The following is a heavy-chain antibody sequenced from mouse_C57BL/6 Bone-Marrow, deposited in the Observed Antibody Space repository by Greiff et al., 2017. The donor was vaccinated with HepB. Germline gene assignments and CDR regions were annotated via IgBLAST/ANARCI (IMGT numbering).Heavy chain of an antibody. D-gene: IGHD1-1*01. J-gene: IGHJ1*03. CDR3: ARRGRTTVVFSPYWYFDV. V-gene: IGHV14-3*01. CDR1: GFNIKNTY. CDR2: IDPANGNT. Sequence: EVQLQQSVAELVRPGASVKLSCTASGFNIKNTYMHWVKQRPEQGLEWIGRIDPANGNTKYAPKFQGKATITADTSSNTAYLQLSSLTSEDTAIYYCARRGRTTVVFSPYWYFDVWGTGTTVTVSS.